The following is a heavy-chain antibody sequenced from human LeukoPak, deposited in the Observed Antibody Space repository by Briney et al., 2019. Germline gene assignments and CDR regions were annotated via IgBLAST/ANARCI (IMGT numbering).Heavy chain of an antibody. D-gene: IGHD4/OR15-4a*01. CDR3: TRRLSNGATLNYFDY. V-gene: IGHV4-59*08. CDR2: IFDSGDT. Sequence: SETLSLTCTVSGGSISSYYWSWIRQTPGKGLEWIGNIFDSGDTNYNPSLQSRVTISVDTSKKQFSLKLRSVTAADTAVYYCTRRLSNGATLNYFDYWGQGTLVTVSS. J-gene: IGHJ4*02. CDR1: GGSISSYY.